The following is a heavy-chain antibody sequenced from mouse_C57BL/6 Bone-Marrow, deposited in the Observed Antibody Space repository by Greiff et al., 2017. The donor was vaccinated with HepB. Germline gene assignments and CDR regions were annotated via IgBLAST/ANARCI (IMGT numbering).Heavy chain of an antibody. Sequence: QVQLQQPGAELVRPGPSVKLSCKASGYTFTSYWMHWVKQRPGQGLEWIGVIDPSDSYTNYNQKFKGKATLTVDTSSSTAYMQLSSLTSEDSAVYYCARPRVDYYGSSRYAMDYWGQGTSVTVSS. D-gene: IGHD1-1*01. CDR1: GYTFTSYW. CDR2: IDPSDSYT. CDR3: ARPRVDYYGSSRYAMDY. J-gene: IGHJ4*01. V-gene: IGHV1-59*01.